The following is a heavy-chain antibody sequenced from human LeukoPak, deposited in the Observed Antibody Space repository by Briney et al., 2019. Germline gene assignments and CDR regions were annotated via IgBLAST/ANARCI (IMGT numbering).Heavy chain of an antibody. CDR1: GGSISSGSYC. CDR3: ARHQDIVVVPAAIWGAFDT. Sequence: SQTLSLTCTVSGGSISSGSYCWSWIRQPAGKGLEWIGRIYTSGSTNYNPSLKSRVTISVDTSKNQFSLKLSSVTAADTAVYYCARHQDIVVVPAAIWGAFDTWGQGTMVTVSS. V-gene: IGHV4-61*02. J-gene: IGHJ3*02. CDR2: IYTSGST. D-gene: IGHD2-2*02.